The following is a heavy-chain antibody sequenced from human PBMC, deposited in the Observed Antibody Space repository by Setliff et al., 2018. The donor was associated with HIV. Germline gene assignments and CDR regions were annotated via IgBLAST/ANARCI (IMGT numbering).Heavy chain of an antibody. Sequence: SETLSLTCTVSGGSISSGSYYWGWIRQPPGKGLEWIGSIYYSGSTYYNPSLQSRVTISVDTSKNLFSLRLSSVTASDTAVYYCARRAIFGYYDSSGYLDYWGQGTLVTVSS. J-gene: IGHJ4*02. D-gene: IGHD3-22*01. CDR2: IYYSGST. V-gene: IGHV4-39*01. CDR3: ARRAIFGYYDSSGYLDY. CDR1: GGSISSGSYY.